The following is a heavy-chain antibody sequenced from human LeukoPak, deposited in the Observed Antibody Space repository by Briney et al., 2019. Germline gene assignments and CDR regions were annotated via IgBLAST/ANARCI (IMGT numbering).Heavy chain of an antibody. CDR2: ISSSSSYI. D-gene: IGHD3-10*01. CDR1: GFTFSSYS. CDR3: ARDVLLAPREFDY. Sequence: GGSLRLSCAASGFTFSSYSMNWVRQAPGKGLEWVSSISSSSSYIYYADSVKGRFTISRDNAKNSLYLQMNRLRAEDTAVYYCARDVLLAPREFDYWGQGPLVTVSS. J-gene: IGHJ4*02. V-gene: IGHV3-21*01.